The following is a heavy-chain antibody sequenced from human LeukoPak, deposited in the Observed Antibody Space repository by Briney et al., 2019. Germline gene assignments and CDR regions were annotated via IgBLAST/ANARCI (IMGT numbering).Heavy chain of an antibody. V-gene: IGHV3-30*02. CDR2: IRYDGSNK. CDR3: AKDLRGYCSGGSCYPFDY. Sequence: GGSLRLSCAASGFTFSSYGMHWVRQAPGKRLEWVAFIRYDGSNKYYADSVKGRFTISRDNSKNTLYLQMNSLRAEDTAVYYCAKDLRGYCSGGSCYPFDYWGQGTLVTVSS. D-gene: IGHD2-15*01. J-gene: IGHJ4*02. CDR1: GFTFSSYG.